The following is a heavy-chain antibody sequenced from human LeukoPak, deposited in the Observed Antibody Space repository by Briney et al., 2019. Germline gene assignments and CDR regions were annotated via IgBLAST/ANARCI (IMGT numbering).Heavy chain of an antibody. J-gene: IGHJ4*02. Sequence: SETLSLTCAVYGGSFSGYYWSWIRQPPGKGLEWIGEINHSGSTNYNPSLKSRVTISVDTSKNQFSLKLSSVTAADTAVYYCARGLLWFGELPYFDYWGQGTLVTVSS. D-gene: IGHD3-10*01. CDR1: GGSFSGYY. V-gene: IGHV4-34*01. CDR3: ARGLLWFGELPYFDY. CDR2: INHSGST.